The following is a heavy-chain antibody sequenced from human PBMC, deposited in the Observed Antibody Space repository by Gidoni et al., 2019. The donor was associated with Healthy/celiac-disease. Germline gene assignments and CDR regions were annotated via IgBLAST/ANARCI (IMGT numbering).Heavy chain of an antibody. J-gene: IGHJ3*02. CDR1: GGSISSSSYY. V-gene: IGHV4-39*01. CDR3: ARAYDFWSGYYAFDI. CDR2: IYYSGST. D-gene: IGHD3-3*01. Sequence: QLQLQDSGPGLVQPSETLSLTCPVSGGSISSSSYYWGWIRQPPGKGLEWIGRIYYSGSTYYNPSLKSRVTISVDTSKNQFSLKLSSVTAADTAVYYCARAYDFWSGYYAFDIWGQGTMVTVSS.